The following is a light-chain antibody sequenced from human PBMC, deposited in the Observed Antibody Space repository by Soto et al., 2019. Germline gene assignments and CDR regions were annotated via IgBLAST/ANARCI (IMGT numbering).Light chain of an antibody. CDR1: KSISSY. CDR2: AAS. CDR3: QQSYSTPPN. V-gene: IGKV1-39*01. Sequence: DMQMTQSPSSLSASVGDSVTIXXRESKSISSYLNWYQQKPGKAPKLXIYAASSLQSGVPSRFSGSGAGTDFTLTISSLQPEDFATYYCQQSYSTPPNFGPGTKVDIK. J-gene: IGKJ3*01.